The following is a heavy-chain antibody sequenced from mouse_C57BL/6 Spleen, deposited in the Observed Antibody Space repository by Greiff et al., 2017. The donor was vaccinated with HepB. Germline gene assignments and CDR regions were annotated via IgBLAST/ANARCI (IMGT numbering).Heavy chain of an antibody. CDR2: IDPSDSYT. CDR1: GYTFTSYW. CDR3: ARKGPGYAMDY. Sequence: VQLQQPGAELVMPGASVKLSCKASGYTFTSYWMHWVKQRPGQGLEWIGEIDPSDSYTNYNQKFKGKSTLTVDKSSSTAYMQLSSLTSEDSAVYYGARKGPGYAMDYWGQGTSVTVSS. D-gene: IGHD4-1*01. V-gene: IGHV1-69*01. J-gene: IGHJ4*01.